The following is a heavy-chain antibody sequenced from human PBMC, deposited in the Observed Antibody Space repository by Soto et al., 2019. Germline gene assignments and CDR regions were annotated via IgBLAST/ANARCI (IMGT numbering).Heavy chain of an antibody. Sequence: SETLSLTFAVYGGSFSGYYWSWIRQPPGKGLEWIGEINHSGSTNYNPSLKSRVTISVDTSKNQFSLKLSSVTAADTAVYYCARARITMVRGKYYYGMDVWGQGTTVTVSS. CDR2: INHSGST. V-gene: IGHV4-34*01. CDR3: ARARITMVRGKYYYGMDV. CDR1: GGSFSGYY. J-gene: IGHJ6*02. D-gene: IGHD3-10*01.